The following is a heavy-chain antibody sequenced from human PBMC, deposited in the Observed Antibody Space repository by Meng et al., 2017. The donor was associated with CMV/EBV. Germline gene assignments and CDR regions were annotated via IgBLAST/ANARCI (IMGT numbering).Heavy chain of an antibody. CDR1: GGTFSTFA. CDR2: IIPVFETA. CDR3: ARGGDSWYSDY. D-gene: IGHD1-26*01. J-gene: IGHJ4*02. Sequence: QGHVVQPAAEVKKPGSSVKVSCKTSGGTFSTFAISWVRQAPGEGLEWMGGIIPVFETANYAERFQDRVTITADDSTTTAYMELSSLRADDTALYFCARGGDSWYSDYWGQGTLVTVSS. V-gene: IGHV1-69*12.